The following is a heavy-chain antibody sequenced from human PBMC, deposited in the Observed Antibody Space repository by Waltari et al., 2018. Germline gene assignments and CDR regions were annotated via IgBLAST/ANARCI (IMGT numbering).Heavy chain of an antibody. J-gene: IGHJ6*03. CDR1: GYTFTGYY. CDR3: ARRVYYYYMDV. V-gene: IGHV3-7*01. CDR2: IKQDGSEK. Sequence: VQLVQSGAEVKKPGASVKVSCKASGYTFTGYYMHWVRQAPGKGLEWVANIKQDGSEKYYVDSVKGRFTISRDNAKNSLYLQMNSLRAEDTAVHYCARRVYYYYMDVWGKGTTVTVSS.